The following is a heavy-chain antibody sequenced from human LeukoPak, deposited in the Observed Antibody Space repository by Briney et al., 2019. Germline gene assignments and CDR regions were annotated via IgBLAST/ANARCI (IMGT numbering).Heavy chain of an antibody. Sequence: GGSLRLSCAASGFTFSGSAMHWVRQASGKGLEWVGRIRSKANSYATAYAASVKGRFTISRDDSKNTAYLQMNSPKTEDTAVYYCTVGPTSGFDYWGQGTLVTASS. D-gene: IGHD1-26*01. CDR1: GFTFSGSA. V-gene: IGHV3-73*01. CDR2: IRSKANSYAT. J-gene: IGHJ4*02. CDR3: TVGPTSGFDY.